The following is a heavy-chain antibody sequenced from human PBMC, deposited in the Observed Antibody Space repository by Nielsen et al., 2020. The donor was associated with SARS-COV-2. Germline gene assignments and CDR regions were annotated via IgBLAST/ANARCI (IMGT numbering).Heavy chain of an antibody. D-gene: IGHD4-11*01. V-gene: IGHV5-10-1*01. CDR2: IDPSDSYT. Sequence: GESLKISCQGSGYSFTSYWISWVRQMPGKGLEWMGRIDPSDSYTNYSPSFQGHVTISADKSISTAYLQWSSLKASDTAMYYCARSYDYSHYHYYDMDVWGQGTTVTVSS. CDR3: ARSYDYSHYHYYDMDV. J-gene: IGHJ6*02. CDR1: GYSFTSYW.